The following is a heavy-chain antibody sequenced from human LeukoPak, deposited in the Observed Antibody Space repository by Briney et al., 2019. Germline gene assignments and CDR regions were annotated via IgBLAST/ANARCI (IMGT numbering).Heavy chain of an antibody. CDR1: GFTFKDYA. CDR2: ISGDGKTT. D-gene: IGHD3-16*02. J-gene: IGHJ4*02. CDR3: AKALRGREGDSSSRPLDF. Sequence: GGSLRLSCTASGFTFKDYAMDWVRQAPGKGLEWISVISGDGKTTKSAASVEGRFTISRDNSRNSVFLQLNSLRTDDSALYYCAKALRGREGDSSSRPLDFWGQGTLVTVSS. V-gene: IGHV3-43*02.